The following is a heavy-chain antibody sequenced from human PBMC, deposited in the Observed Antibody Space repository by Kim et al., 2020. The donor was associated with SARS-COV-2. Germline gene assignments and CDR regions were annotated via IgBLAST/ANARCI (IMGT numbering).Heavy chain of an antibody. CDR3: ARVRYYDILTGYLNYYYYGMDV. D-gene: IGHD3-9*01. CDR1: GYTFTSYG. J-gene: IGHJ6*02. V-gene: IGHV1-18*01. Sequence: ASVKVSCKASGYTFTSYGISWVRQAPGQGLEWMGWISAYNGNTNYAQKLQGRVTMTTDTSTSTAYMELRSLRSDDTAVYYCARVRYYDILTGYLNYYYYGMDVWGQGTTVTVSS. CDR2: ISAYNGNT.